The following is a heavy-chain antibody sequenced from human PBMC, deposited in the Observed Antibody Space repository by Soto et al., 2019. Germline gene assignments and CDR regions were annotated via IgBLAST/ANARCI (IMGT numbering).Heavy chain of an antibody. CDR1: GFTFISYA. Sequence: SGWSLSLACSSSGFTFISYAMHWVRQAPGKGLEYVSAISSNGGSTYYADSVKGRFTISRDNSKNTLYLQMSSLRAEDTAVYYCVKDKGRIFDYWGQGTLVTVSS. D-gene: IGHD1-20*01. CDR3: VKDKGRIFDY. J-gene: IGHJ4*02. V-gene: IGHV3-64D*06. CDR2: ISSNGGST.